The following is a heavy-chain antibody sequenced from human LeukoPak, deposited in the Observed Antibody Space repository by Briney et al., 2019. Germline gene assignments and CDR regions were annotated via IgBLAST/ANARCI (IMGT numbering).Heavy chain of an antibody. CDR3: ARGPRWAGLDF. CDR1: GGSISNSDNY. J-gene: IGHJ4*02. Sequence: SETLSLTCTVSGGSISNSDNYWEWSRQPPGTVLEWNGNINYRGSTYYNPALKSRLTISVDTSENQFSLHLTSVTAADTAVYFCARGPRWAGLDFWGQGTLVTVSS. CDR2: INYRGST. D-gene: IGHD5-24*01. V-gene: IGHV4-30-4*01.